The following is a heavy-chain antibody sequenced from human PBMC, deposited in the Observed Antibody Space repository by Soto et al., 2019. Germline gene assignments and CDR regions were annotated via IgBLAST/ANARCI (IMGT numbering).Heavy chain of an antibody. V-gene: IGHV3-7*05. CDR1: GFTFSSFW. CDR2: IRQDGSEQ. CDR3: ARGYYGLDV. Sequence: GGSLRLSCAASGFTFSSFWMSWVRQAPGKGLEWVANIRQDGSEQNYVDSVKGRLTISRDNAKNSLYLQMNSLRVEDTAVYYCARGYYGLDVWGQGTTVTVSS. J-gene: IGHJ6*02.